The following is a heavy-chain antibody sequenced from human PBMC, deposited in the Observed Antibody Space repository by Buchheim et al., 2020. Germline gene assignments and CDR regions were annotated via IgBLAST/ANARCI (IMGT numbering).Heavy chain of an antibody. V-gene: IGHV3-74*01. CDR1: GFTFSSYW. Sequence: EVKLVQSGGGLVQPGGSLRLSCAASGFTFSSYWMHWVRQAPGKGLVWVSRINSDGSSTYYADSVRGRFTISRDNAKNPVYLQMNSLRAEDTAVYYCARPYRSGWYPENWFDPWGQGTL. J-gene: IGHJ5*02. D-gene: IGHD6-19*01. CDR3: ARPYRSGWYPENWFDP. CDR2: INSDGSST.